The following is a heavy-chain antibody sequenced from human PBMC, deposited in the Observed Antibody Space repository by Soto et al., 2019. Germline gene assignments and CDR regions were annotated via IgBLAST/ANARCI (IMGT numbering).Heavy chain of an antibody. Sequence: EVQLLESGGGLVQPGGSLRLSCAASGFTFSSYAMSWVRQAPGKGLEWVSAISGSGGSTYYADSVKGRFTISRDNSKNTLNRQMNSLRAEDTAVYYCAAAARAYYYYSMDVCGQGTTVTVSS. CDR1: GFTFSSYA. J-gene: IGHJ6*02. CDR3: AAAARAYYYYSMDV. CDR2: ISGSGGST. V-gene: IGHV3-23*01.